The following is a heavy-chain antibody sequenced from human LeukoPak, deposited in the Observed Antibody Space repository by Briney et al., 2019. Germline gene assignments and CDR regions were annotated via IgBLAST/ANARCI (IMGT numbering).Heavy chain of an antibody. CDR2: IIPIFGTA. CDR1: GGTFSSYA. J-gene: IGHJ6*04. V-gene: IGHV1-69*06. CDR3: ASNGLPPDYYYYYGMDV. D-gene: IGHD4-17*01. Sequence: ASVKVSCEASGGTFSSYAISWVRQAPGQGLEWMGGIIPIFGTANYAQKFQGRVTITADKSTSTAYMELSSLRSEDTAVYYCASNGLPPDYYYYYGMDVWGKGTTVTVSS.